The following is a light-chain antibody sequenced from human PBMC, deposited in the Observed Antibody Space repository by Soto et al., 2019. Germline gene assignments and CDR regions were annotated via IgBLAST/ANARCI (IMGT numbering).Light chain of an antibody. CDR2: AAS. CDR1: QSISSY. V-gene: IGKV1-39*01. CDR3: QLSYSTPYT. J-gene: IGKJ2*01. Sequence: DIQMTQSPSSLSASVGDRVTITCRASQSISSYLNWYQQKPGKAPNLLIYAASSLQSGVPSRFSGSGSGTDFTLTISSLQPEDFGTYYCQLSYSTPYTFGQGTKLEIK.